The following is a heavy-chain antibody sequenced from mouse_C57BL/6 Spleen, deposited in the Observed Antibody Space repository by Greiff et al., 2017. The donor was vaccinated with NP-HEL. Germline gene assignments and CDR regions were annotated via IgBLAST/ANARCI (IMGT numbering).Heavy chain of an antibody. CDR2: IDTEDGDT. CDR3: TTGGMTTVVVRPFAY. CDR1: GFNIKDYY. Sequence: EVQLQQSGAELVRPGASVKLSCTASGFNIKDYYMHWVKQRPEQGLEWIGRIDTEDGDTDYAPKFQGKATMTGDTSSNTAYLQLRSLTSEDTAVYYCTTGGMTTVVVRPFAYWGQGTLVTVSA. D-gene: IGHD1-1*01. V-gene: IGHV14-1*01. J-gene: IGHJ3*01.